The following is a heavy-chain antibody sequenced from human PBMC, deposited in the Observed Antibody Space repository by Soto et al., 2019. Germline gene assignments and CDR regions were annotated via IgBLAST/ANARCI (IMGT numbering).Heavy chain of an antibody. CDR1: GFTVNSYS. CDR3: ASEQVQVQPDDAFDI. CDR2: ISSRSAYI. Sequence: EVQLVESGGGLFKPGGSLRLSCAASGFTVNSYSMHWVRQAPGKGLEWVSSISSRSAYIYYADSLKGRFTISRDNPKNSLYLQMNGLTTEDTALYFCASEQVQVQPDDAFDIWGQGTMVTVSS. V-gene: IGHV3-21*01. J-gene: IGHJ3*02.